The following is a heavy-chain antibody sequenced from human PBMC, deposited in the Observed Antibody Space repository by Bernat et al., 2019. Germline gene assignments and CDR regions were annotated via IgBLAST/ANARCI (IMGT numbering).Heavy chain of an antibody. Sequence: QVQLVQSGAEVKKPGALVKVSCKASGYTFTGYYMHWVRQAPGQGLEWMGWINPNSGGTNYAQKFQGWVTMTRDTSISTAYMELSRLRSDDTAVYYCARGSNYDFWSGYSYDAFDIWGQGTMVTVSS. J-gene: IGHJ3*02. CDR3: ARGSNYDFWSGYSYDAFDI. CDR1: GYTFTGYY. CDR2: INPNSGGT. D-gene: IGHD3-3*01. V-gene: IGHV1-2*04.